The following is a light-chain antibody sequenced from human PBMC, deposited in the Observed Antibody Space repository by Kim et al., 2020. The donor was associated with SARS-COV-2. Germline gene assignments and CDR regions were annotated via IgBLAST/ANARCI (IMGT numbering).Light chain of an antibody. J-gene: IGLJ3*02. CDR1: SLRSHY. V-gene: IGLV3-19*01. CDR3: CSRDTNNTHLL. Sequence: SSELTQDPAVSVALGHTVSITCQGDSLRSHYASWYQQKPGQAPTLVFYGRNTRASGIPDRFSGSSSGDTASLTITGARAEDEADYHCCSRDTNNTHLLFGGGTQLTVL. CDR2: GRN.